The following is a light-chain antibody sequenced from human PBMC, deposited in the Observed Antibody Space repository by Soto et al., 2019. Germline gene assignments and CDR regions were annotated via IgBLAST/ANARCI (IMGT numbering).Light chain of an antibody. CDR3: QQANSFPRT. J-gene: IGKJ4*01. Sequence: DIQMTQSPSSVSASVGDRVTITCRASQGFSTWLAWYRRKPGRAPELLIYSASSLHSGVPSRFSGSGSGTDFILTISSLQPEHFATYYCQQANSFPRTFGGGTEGEIK. CDR1: QGFSTW. V-gene: IGKV1-12*01. CDR2: SAS.